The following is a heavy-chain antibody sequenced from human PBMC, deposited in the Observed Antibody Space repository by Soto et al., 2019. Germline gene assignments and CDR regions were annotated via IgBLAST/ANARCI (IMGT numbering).Heavy chain of an antibody. V-gene: IGHV1-3*01. CDR2: INAGDDNT. CDR1: GYTFTNYA. D-gene: IGHD2-2*01. Sequence: QVQLVQSGAEVKKPGASVKVSCKTSGYTFTNYAIHWVRQAPGQRLEWMGWINAGDDNTKYSQKFQGRVTITRDTSASTAYMELSSLRSEDAAVYYCARSGSCTSTSCYGGFDIWGQGTMVTVSS. J-gene: IGHJ3*02. CDR3: ARSGSCTSTSCYGGFDI.